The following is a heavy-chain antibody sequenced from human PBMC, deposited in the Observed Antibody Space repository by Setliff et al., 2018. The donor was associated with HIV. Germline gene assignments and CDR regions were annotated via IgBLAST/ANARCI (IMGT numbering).Heavy chain of an antibody. CDR1: GGSFNNYA. J-gene: IGHJ4*02. V-gene: IGHV1-46*02. D-gene: IGHD2-2*01. CDR2: INPAGGNS. CDR3: ARVYCSIASCYDEYYFDY. Sequence: ASVKVSCKASGGSFNNYAISWVRQAPGQGLEWMGVINPAGGNSHYAQKFQGRVTVTRDASTSTVYMDLSSLRSDDTAVYFCARVYCSIASCYDEYYFDYWGQGTLVTVSS.